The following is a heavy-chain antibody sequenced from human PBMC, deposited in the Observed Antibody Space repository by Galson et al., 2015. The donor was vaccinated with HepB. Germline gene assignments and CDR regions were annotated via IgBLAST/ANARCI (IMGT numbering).Heavy chain of an antibody. CDR1: GFTFSSYW. D-gene: IGHD4-11*01. Sequence: SLRPSCAASGFTFSSYWMHWVRQAPGKGLVWVSRINSDGSSTSYADSVKGRFTISRDNAKNTLYLQMNSLRAEDTAVYYCAIAVGDYSNYDPYYGMDVWGQGTTVTVSS. V-gene: IGHV3-74*01. CDR3: AIAVGDYSNYDPYYGMDV. CDR2: INSDGSST. J-gene: IGHJ6*02.